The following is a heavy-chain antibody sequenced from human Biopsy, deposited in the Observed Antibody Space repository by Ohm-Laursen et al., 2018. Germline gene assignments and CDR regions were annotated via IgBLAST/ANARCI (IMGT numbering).Heavy chain of an antibody. Sequence: ASVKVSCKTSGYTFTAYGISWVRQAPGQGLEWMGWISTYNDDTNIAQKFQGRVSMTTDTSTRTAYMELRSLRSGDTAIYFCAKDPGYDFWSGSDPFDIWGQGTLVTVS. J-gene: IGHJ3*02. CDR1: GYTFTAYG. V-gene: IGHV1-18*04. CDR2: ISTYNDDT. CDR3: AKDPGYDFWSGSDPFDI. D-gene: IGHD3-3*01.